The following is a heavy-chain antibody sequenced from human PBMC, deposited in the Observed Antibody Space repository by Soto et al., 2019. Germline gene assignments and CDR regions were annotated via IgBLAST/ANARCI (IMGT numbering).Heavy chain of an antibody. CDR3: AKVGGVAGERDAFDI. J-gene: IGHJ3*02. V-gene: IGHV3-23*01. CDR2: ISGSGGST. CDR1: GFTFSSYA. D-gene: IGHD6-19*01. Sequence: GESLKISCAASGFTFSSYAMSWVRQAPGKGLEWVSAISGSGGSTYYADSVKGRFTISRDNSKNTLYLQMNSLRAEDTAVYYCAKVGGVAGERDAFDIWGQGTMVTVSS.